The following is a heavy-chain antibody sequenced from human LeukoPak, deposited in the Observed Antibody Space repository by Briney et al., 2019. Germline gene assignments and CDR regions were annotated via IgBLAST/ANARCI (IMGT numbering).Heavy chain of an antibody. J-gene: IGHJ4*02. CDR2: ISYVARDT. D-gene: IGHD1-26*01. Sequence: AWGSLRLSCAASGFTFSNYAASWVRQAPGKGLEWVAFISYVARDTYYGDSVKGRFTVSRDNSKDMVYLQMNSLTTADTAVYYCARSYSLPEYWGQGTLVTVSS. CDR1: GFTFSNYA. CDR3: ARSYSLPEY. V-gene: IGHV3-30*04.